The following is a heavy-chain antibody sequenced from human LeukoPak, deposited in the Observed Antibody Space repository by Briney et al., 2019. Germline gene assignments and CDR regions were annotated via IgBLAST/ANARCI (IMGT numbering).Heavy chain of an antibody. CDR3: ARYISIHYYYMDV. D-gene: IGHD3-9*01. V-gene: IGHV4-39*07. J-gene: IGHJ6*03. CDR2: IYYSGST. CDR1: GGSISSSSYY. Sequence: SETLSLTCTVSGGSISSSSYYWGWIRQPPGKGLEWIGSIYYSGSTNYNPSLKSRVTISVGTSKNQFSLKLSSVTAADTAVYCCARYISIHYYYMDVWGKGTTVTVSS.